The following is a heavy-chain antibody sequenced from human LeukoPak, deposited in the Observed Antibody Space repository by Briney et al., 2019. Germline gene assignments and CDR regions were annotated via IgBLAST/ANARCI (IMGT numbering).Heavy chain of an antibody. CDR1: GGSISNSRYY. CDR3: ATNSSGWVFDY. Sequence: SETLSLTCTVSGGSISNSRYYWGWIRQPPGKGLEWIGSIYYSGSTHYTPSLKSRVTISVDTSKNQFSLKLSSVTAADTAVYYCATNSSGWVFDYWGQGTQVAVSS. CDR2: IYYSGST. J-gene: IGHJ4*02. D-gene: IGHD6-19*01. V-gene: IGHV4-39*01.